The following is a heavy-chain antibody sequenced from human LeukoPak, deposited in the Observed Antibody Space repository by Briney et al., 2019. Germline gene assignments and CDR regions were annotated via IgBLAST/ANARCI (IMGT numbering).Heavy chain of an antibody. V-gene: IGHV3-53*01. J-gene: IGHJ3*02. CDR3: AGIQFWSWRAFDI. Sequence: TGGSLRLSCEASGVTVSSSFMGWVRQAPGKGLEWVSIIYGGWSTYYPDSVKGRFTISRDNSKNTLYLQLDSLRADDTAVYYCAGIQFWSWRAFDIWGQGTTVTVSS. CDR2: IYGGWST. CDR1: GVTVSSSF. D-gene: IGHD5-18*01.